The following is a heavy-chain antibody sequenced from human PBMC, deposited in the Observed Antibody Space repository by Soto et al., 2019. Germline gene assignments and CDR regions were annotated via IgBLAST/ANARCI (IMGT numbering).Heavy chain of an antibody. J-gene: IGHJ6*04. CDR1: GFTFSNYA. V-gene: IGHV3-30*04. CDR3: ARGYREDTAVVIGVRPIKYGVDV. D-gene: IGHD2-15*01. Sequence: QVQLVESGGGVVQPGRSLRLSCAASGFTFSNYAMHWVRQAPGKGLECVAVISYNGGNRFYRDYVKRRFTFSRDNSKNTVHLQIDSLIYEDAAVYYRARGYREDTAVVIGVRPIKYGVDVWGEGATVTVSS. CDR2: ISYNGGNR.